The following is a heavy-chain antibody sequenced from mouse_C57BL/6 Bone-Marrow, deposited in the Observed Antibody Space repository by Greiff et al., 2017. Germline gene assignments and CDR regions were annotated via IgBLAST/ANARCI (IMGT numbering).Heavy chain of an antibody. CDR3: ARATTVVANYYAMDY. Sequence: QVQLQQPGAELVKPGASVKMSCKASGYTFTSYWITWVKQRPGHGLEWIGDIYPGSGSTNYNEKFKSKATLTVDTSSSTAYMQLSSLTSEDSAVYYCARATTVVANYYAMDYWGQGTSVTVSS. CDR2: IYPGSGST. J-gene: IGHJ4*01. D-gene: IGHD1-1*01. V-gene: IGHV1-55*01. CDR1: GYTFTSYW.